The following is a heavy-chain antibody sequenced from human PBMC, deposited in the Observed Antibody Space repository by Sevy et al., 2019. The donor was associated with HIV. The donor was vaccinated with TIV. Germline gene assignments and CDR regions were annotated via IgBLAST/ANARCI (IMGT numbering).Heavy chain of an antibody. D-gene: IGHD3-22*01. CDR2: IKQDGSEK. J-gene: IGHJ4*02. CDR3: ARPYRKDPFYYSGSGGYYYPSYFDY. Sequence: GGSLRLSCAASGFTFSNYWMSWVRQAPGKGLEWVANIKQDGSEKYYVDSVKGRFTISRDNAKNSLYLQMNSLRAEDTAVYYCARPYRKDPFYYSGSGGYYYPSYFDYWGQGTLVTVSS. V-gene: IGHV3-7*01. CDR1: GFTFSNYW.